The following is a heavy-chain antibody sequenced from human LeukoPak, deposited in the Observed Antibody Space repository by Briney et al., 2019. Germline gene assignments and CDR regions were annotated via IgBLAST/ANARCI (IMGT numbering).Heavy chain of an antibody. CDR1: GFTFVSHA. CDR2: ISYDGSNK. Sequence: PGGSLRLSCAVSGFTFVSHAMNWVRQAPGKGLEWVAVISYDGSNKYYADSVKGRFTIPRDNSKNTLYLQMNSLRAEDTAVYYCARDPSDYYGSGSYYFDYWGQGTLVTVSS. V-gene: IGHV3-30*19. CDR3: ARDPSDYYGSGSYYFDY. D-gene: IGHD3-10*01. J-gene: IGHJ4*02.